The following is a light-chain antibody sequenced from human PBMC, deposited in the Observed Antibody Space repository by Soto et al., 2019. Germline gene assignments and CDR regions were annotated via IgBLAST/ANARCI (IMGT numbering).Light chain of an antibody. J-gene: IGKJ2*01. V-gene: IGKV3-11*01. CDR3: QQRSDWPPYT. Sequence: EIVLTQSPATLSLSPGQRATLSCRASQSVSSYLAWYQQKPGQAPRLLIYDASNRATGIPARFSGSVSGTDFPLTSSSLEPVDFAVYYCQQRSDWPPYTFGQGTKLELK. CDR2: DAS. CDR1: QSVSSY.